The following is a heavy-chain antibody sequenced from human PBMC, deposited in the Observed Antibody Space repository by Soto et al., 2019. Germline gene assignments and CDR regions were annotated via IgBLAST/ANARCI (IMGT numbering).Heavy chain of an antibody. V-gene: IGHV3-30*18. D-gene: IGHD2-15*01. Sequence: GGSLRLSCAASGFTFSSYGMHWVRQAPGKGLEWVAVISYDGSNKYYADSVKGRFTISRDNSKNTLYLQMNSLRAEDTAVYYCANLLSSFDYWGQGTLVTVSS. CDR2: ISYDGSNK. CDR3: ANLLSSFDY. CDR1: GFTFSSYG. J-gene: IGHJ4*02.